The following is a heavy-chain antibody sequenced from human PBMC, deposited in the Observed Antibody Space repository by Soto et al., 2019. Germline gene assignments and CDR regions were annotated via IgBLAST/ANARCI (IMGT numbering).Heavy chain of an antibody. CDR2: INPNSGGT. Sequence: GASVKVSCKASGYTFTGYYMHWVRQAPGQGLEWMGWINPNSGGTNYAQKFQGWVTMTRDTSISTAYMELSRLRSDDTAVYYCARGSLPYSSSWYTQTWTFDYWGQGTLVTVSS. J-gene: IGHJ4*02. D-gene: IGHD6-13*01. CDR3: ARGSLPYSSSWYTQTWTFDY. CDR1: GYTFTGYY. V-gene: IGHV1-2*04.